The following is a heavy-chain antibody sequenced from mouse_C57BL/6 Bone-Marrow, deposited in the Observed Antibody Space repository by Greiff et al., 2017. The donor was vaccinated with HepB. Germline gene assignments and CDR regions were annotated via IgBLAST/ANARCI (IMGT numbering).Heavy chain of an antibody. CDR1: GFTFSDAW. Sequence: EVKLQESGGGLVQPGGSMKLSCAASGFTFSDAWMDWVRQSPEKGLEWVAEIRNKANNHATYYAESVKGRFTISRDDSKSSVYLQINSLRAEDTGIYYCITTVVAHWYFDVWGTGTTVTVSS. D-gene: IGHD1-1*01. CDR2: IRNKANNHAT. V-gene: IGHV6-6*01. J-gene: IGHJ1*03. CDR3: ITTVVAHWYFDV.